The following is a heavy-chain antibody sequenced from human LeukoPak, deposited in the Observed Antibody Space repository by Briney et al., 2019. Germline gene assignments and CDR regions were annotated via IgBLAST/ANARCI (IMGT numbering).Heavy chain of an antibody. CDR2: ISGGGGST. CDR1: GVTFSNYA. V-gene: IGHV3-23*01. D-gene: IGHD2-8*01. CDR3: ANTWTNGVRYY. Sequence: PGGSLRLSCAASGVTFSNYAMSWVRQAPGKGLEWVSAISGGGGSTYYADSVKGRFTISRDNSKNTLYLQMNSLRAEDTALYYCANTWTNGVRYYWGQGTLVTVSS. J-gene: IGHJ4*02.